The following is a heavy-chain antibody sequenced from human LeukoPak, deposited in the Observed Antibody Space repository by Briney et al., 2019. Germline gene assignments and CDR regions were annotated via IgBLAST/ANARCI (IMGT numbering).Heavy chain of an antibody. Sequence: GGSLRLSCAASGFTFSSYGMHWVRQAPGKGLEWVAVIWYDGSNEYYADSVKGRFTISRDNSKNTLYLQMNSLRAEDTAVYYCAKDLDYSVGYAFDIWGQGTMVTVSS. CDR3: AKDLDYSVGYAFDI. D-gene: IGHD4-11*01. J-gene: IGHJ3*02. CDR1: GFTFSSYG. CDR2: IWYDGSNE. V-gene: IGHV3-33*06.